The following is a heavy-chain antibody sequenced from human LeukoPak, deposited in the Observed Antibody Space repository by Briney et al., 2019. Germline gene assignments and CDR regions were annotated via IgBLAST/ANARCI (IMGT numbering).Heavy chain of an antibody. J-gene: IGHJ3*02. V-gene: IGHV3-23*01. CDR1: GFTFSSYV. D-gene: IGHD3-22*01. Sequence: GGSLRLSCAASGFTFSSYVMSWVRQAPGKGLEWVSAISGGGGRTYYADSVKGRFTISRDNSKNTLYLQMNSLRAEDTAVYYCAKGTGYCDSSGYDPFDIWGQGTVVTVSS. CDR3: AKGTGYCDSSGYDPFDI. CDR2: ISGGGGRT.